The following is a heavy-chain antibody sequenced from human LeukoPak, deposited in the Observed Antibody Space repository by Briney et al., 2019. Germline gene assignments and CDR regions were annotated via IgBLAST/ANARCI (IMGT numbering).Heavy chain of an antibody. Sequence: GESLKISCKGSGYSFPSYWISWVRQMPGKGLEWMGRIDPSDSYTNYSPSFQGHVTISADKSISTAYLQWSSLKASDTAMYYCARHVYGSGSYYKNWFDPWGQGTLVTVSS. CDR2: IDPSDSYT. V-gene: IGHV5-10-1*01. D-gene: IGHD3-10*01. J-gene: IGHJ5*02. CDR3: ARHVYGSGSYYKNWFDP. CDR1: GYSFPSYW.